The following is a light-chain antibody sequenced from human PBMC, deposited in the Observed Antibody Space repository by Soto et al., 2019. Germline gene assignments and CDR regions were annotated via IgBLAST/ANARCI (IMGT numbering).Light chain of an antibody. J-gene: IGLJ1*01. Sequence: QSALTQPPSASGALGQSVTIACTGTSSDVGGYNYVSWYQQHPGKAPKLMIYEVSERPSGVPDRFSGSKSGNTASLTVSGLQADDEADYYCSSYSGTNYHYVFGTGPKVTVL. CDR2: EVS. V-gene: IGLV2-8*01. CDR3: SSYSGTNYHYV. CDR1: SSDVGGYNY.